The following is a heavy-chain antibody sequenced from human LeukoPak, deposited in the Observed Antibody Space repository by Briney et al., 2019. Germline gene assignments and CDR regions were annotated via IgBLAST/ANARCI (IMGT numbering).Heavy chain of an antibody. CDR2: IYTSEST. CDR3: AREEVPMVRGGAFDI. J-gene: IGHJ3*02. CDR1: GGSISSNSYY. V-gene: IGHV4-61*02. Sequence: PSQTLSLTCTVSGGSISSNSYYWSWIRQPAGKGLEWIGRIYTSESTNYSPSLKSRVTISADWSTNQFSLNLSSVTAADTAVYYCAREEVPMVRGGAFDIWGQGTMVSASS. D-gene: IGHD3-10*01.